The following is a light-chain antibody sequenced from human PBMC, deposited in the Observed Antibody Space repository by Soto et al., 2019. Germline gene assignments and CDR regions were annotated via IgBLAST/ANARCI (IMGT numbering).Light chain of an antibody. Sequence: DIVMTQSPDSLAVSLGERATINCKSSQSVLYSSNNKNYLAWYQQKPGQPPKLLIYWASTRESGVPGRFSGSGSGTDFTLTISSLQAEDVAVYYCQQYYNIPRTFGQGTKVEIK. J-gene: IGKJ1*01. V-gene: IGKV4-1*01. CDR1: QSVLYSSNNKNY. CDR3: QQYYNIPRT. CDR2: WAS.